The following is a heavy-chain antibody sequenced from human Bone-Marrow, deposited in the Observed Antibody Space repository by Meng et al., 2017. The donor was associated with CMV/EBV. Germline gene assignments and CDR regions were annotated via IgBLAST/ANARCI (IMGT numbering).Heavy chain of an antibody. CDR1: GYSISSGYY. J-gene: IGHJ6*02. CDR2: IYRSGST. CDR3: AREALYYYGMDV. V-gene: IGHV4-38-2*02. Sequence: SETLSLTCTVPGYSISSGYYWGWIRQPPGKGLEWIGSIYRSGSTYYNPSLKSRVTISVDTSKNQFSLKLSSVTAADTAVYYCAREALYYYGMDVWGQGTTVTVSS.